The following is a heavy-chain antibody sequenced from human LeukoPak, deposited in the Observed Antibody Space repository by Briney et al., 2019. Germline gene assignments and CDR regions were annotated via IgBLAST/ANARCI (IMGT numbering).Heavy chain of an antibody. CDR3: ARGYYGDYGWFDP. Sequence: SETLSLTCAVSGGSISSGGYSWSWIRQPPGKGLEWIGYIYHSGSTYYNPSLKSRVTISVDRSKNQFSLKLSSVTAADTAVYYCARGYYGDYGWFDPWGQGTQVTVSS. V-gene: IGHV4-30-2*01. CDR2: IYHSGST. J-gene: IGHJ5*02. D-gene: IGHD4-17*01. CDR1: GGSISSGGYS.